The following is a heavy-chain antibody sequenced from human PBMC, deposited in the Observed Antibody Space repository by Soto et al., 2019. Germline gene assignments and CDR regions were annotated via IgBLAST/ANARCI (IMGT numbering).Heavy chain of an antibody. V-gene: IGHV1-69*13. J-gene: IGHJ4*02. CDR1: GGTFSTYA. D-gene: IGHD6-19*01. CDR2: IIPLFGTA. CDR3: ARPKGSYSSGYYYFDY. Sequence: SVKVSCKPSGGTFSTYAIYWVRQAPGQGLEWMGAIIPLFGTADYAQKFQGRVTITADESTSTAYMELSSLRSEDTAVYYCARPKGSYSSGYYYFDYWGQGTLVTVSS.